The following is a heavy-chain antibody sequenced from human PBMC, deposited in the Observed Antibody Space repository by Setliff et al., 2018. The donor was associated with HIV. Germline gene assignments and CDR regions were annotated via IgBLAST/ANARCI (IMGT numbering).Heavy chain of an antibody. CDR3: ARALYGEYGGDLNWLDP. Sequence: VASVKVSCKASGYTFINYAMNWVRQAPGQGLEWMGWINTHTGSPTYAQAFTGRFVFSVDTSVTTAYLQISSLKADDTAVYYCARALYGEYGGDLNWLDPWGQGTLVTVSS. CDR2: INTHTGSP. J-gene: IGHJ5*02. V-gene: IGHV7-4-1*02. CDR1: GYTFINYA. D-gene: IGHD4-17*01.